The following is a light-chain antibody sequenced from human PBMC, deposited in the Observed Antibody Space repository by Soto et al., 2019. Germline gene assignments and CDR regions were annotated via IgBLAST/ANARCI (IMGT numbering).Light chain of an antibody. V-gene: IGKV1-5*03. J-gene: IGKJ1*01. Sequence: DIQMTQSPSTLSASVGDRVTITCRASQNINRWLAWYQQKPGKAPKLLIYEASDLASGVPSRFSGSGSGTDFTLTISRLHPDDFASYFCQEYNTNSRTFGQGTKVESK. CDR2: EAS. CDR1: QNINRW. CDR3: QEYNTNSRT.